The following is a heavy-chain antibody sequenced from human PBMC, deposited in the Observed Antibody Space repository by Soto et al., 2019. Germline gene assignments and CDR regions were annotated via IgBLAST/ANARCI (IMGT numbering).Heavy chain of an antibody. J-gene: IGHJ4*02. V-gene: IGHV3-48*01. CDR1: GFTFSSYS. CDR3: ARAWELVVDY. D-gene: IGHD1-7*01. CDR2: ISSSSSTI. Sequence: PGGSLRLSCAASGFTFSSYSMNWVRQAPGKGLEWVSYISSSSSTIYYADSVKGRFTISRDNAKNSLYLQMNSLRAEDTAVYYCARAWELVVDYWGQGTLVTVSS.